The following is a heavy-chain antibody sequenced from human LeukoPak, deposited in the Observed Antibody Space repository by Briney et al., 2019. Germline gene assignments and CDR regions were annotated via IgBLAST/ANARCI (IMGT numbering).Heavy chain of an antibody. J-gene: IGHJ5*02. CDR2: INPNSGGT. Sequence: GASVKVSWKASGYTLNGYYMHWVGQALGQTLEWMGWINPNSGGTNYAQKFQGRVTMTRDTSISTAYMELSRLRSDDTAVYYCARDYVWGSYRWFDPWGQGTLVTVSS. CDR1: GYTLNGYY. V-gene: IGHV1-2*02. CDR3: ARDYVWGSYRWFDP. D-gene: IGHD3-16*01.